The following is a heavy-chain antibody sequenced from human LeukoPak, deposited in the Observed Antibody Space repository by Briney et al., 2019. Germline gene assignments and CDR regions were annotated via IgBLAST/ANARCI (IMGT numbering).Heavy chain of an antibody. CDR3: ARDGGYCSSTSCSDYFDY. CDR2: ISSSGSTI. Sequence: EGSLRLSCAASGFTFSSYEMNWVRQAPGKGLEWVSYISSSGSTIYYADSVKGRFTISRDNAKNSLYLQMNSLRAEDTAVYYCARDGGYCSSTSCSDYFDYWGQGTLVTVSS. CDR1: GFTFSSYE. V-gene: IGHV3-48*03. D-gene: IGHD2-2*01. J-gene: IGHJ4*02.